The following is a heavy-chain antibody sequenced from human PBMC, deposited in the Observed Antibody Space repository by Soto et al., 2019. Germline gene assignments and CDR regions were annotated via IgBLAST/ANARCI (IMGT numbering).Heavy chain of an antibody. CDR2: ISYNGLSQ. D-gene: IGHD2-15*01. CDR3: ARGGRGLRGAFDI. J-gene: IGHJ3*02. CDR1: GFSFSSNS. V-gene: IGHV3-30*09. Sequence: QGQLMESGGSVVQPGKSLRLSCAASGFSFSSNSLHWVRQAPGKGLEWVAVISYNGLSQFYADSVRGRLAISRDNAKNTLYLQMNSLRDEDTAVYFCARGGRGLRGAFDIWGQGTRVTVSS.